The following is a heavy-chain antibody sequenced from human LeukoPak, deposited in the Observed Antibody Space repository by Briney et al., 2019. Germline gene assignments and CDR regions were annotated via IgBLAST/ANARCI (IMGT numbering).Heavy chain of an antibody. Sequence: GESLKISCKGSGYTFTNNWIGWVRQMPGKGLEWMGIIYPGNFDTRYSPSFQGQVTISADKSISTAYLQWSSLKASDTAMYYCAKHRASYGSGTGALDIWGQGTVVTVSS. V-gene: IGHV5-51*01. CDR3: AKHRASYGSGTGALDI. J-gene: IGHJ3*02. D-gene: IGHD3-10*01. CDR2: IYPGNFDT. CDR1: GYTFTNNW.